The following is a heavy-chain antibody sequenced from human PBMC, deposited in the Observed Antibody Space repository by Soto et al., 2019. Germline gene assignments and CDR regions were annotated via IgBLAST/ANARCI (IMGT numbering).Heavy chain of an antibody. CDR3: ARSPVGNSYIDY. V-gene: IGHV4-34*01. J-gene: IGHJ4*02. Sequence: SETLSLTCAVYGGSFSGYYWTWIRQPPGKGLEWIGEINHSGSTNYNPSLKSRVTISVDTSKNQFSLKLSSVTAADTAVYYCARSPVGNSYIDYWGQGTLVTVSS. D-gene: IGHD3-10*01. CDR1: GGSFSGYY. CDR2: INHSGST.